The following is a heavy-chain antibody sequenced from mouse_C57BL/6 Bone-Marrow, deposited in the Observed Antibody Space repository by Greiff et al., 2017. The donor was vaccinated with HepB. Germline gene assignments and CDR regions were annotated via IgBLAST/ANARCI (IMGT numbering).Heavy chain of an antibody. CDR3: ARGYYGSSPAWFAY. J-gene: IGHJ3*01. Sequence: VQLQQPGAELVKPGASVKLSCKASGYTFTSYWMHWVKQRPGQGLEWIGMIHPNSGSTNYNEKFKSKATLTVDKSSSTAYMQLSSLTSEDSAVYYCARGYYGSSPAWFAYWGQGTLVTVSA. D-gene: IGHD1-1*01. CDR1: GYTFTSYW. CDR2: IHPNSGST. V-gene: IGHV1-64*01.